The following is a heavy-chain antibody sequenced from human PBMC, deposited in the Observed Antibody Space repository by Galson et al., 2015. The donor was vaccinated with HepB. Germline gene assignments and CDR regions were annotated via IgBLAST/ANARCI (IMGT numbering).Heavy chain of an antibody. CDR3: ATFMFTFGGVIVDY. Sequence: LRLSCAASGFPFSNAWMSWVRQAPGKGLEWVGRIKSKTDGGTTDYAAPVKGRFTISRDDSKNTLYLQMNSLRTEDTAVYYCATFMFTFGGVIVDYWGQGTLVTVSS. D-gene: IGHD3-16*02. CDR2: IKSKTDGGTT. V-gene: IGHV3-15*05. J-gene: IGHJ4*02. CDR1: GFPFSNAW.